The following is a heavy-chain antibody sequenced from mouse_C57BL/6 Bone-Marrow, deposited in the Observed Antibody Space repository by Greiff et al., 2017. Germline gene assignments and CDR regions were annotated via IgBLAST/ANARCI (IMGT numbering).Heavy chain of an antibody. J-gene: IGHJ4*01. CDR1: GFSLTSYG. CDR3: ARTGLLRVGAMDY. Sequence: VKLVESGPGLVQPSQSLSITCTVSGFSLTSYGVHWVRQSPGKGLEWLGVIWSGGSTAYNAAFISRLSISKDNSKSQVFFKMNSLQADDTAIYYCARTGLLRVGAMDYWGQGTSVTVSS. D-gene: IGHD1-1*01. CDR2: IWSGGST. V-gene: IGHV2-2*01.